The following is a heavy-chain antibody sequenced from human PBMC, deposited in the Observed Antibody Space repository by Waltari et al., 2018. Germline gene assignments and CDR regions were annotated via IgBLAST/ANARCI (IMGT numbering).Heavy chain of an antibody. CDR3: AREGNALWFGELFDY. CDR1: GYTFTGYY. Sequence: QVQLVQSGAEVKKPGASVKVSCKASGYTFTGYYMHWVRQAPGQGLEWMGRINPNSGGTNYAQKFQGRVTMTRDTSISTAYMELSRLRSDDTAVYYCAREGNALWFGELFDYWGQGTLVTVSS. V-gene: IGHV1-2*06. CDR2: INPNSGGT. J-gene: IGHJ4*02. D-gene: IGHD3-10*01.